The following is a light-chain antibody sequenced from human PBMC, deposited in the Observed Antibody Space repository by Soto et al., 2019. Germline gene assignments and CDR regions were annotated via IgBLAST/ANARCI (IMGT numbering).Light chain of an antibody. J-gene: IGLJ2*01. CDR2: EVS. Sequence: QSVLTQPASVSGSPGQSITISCTGTSSDVGAYNYVSWYQQHPGKAPKLMIFEVSDRPSGVSNRFSGSKSGNTASLTISLLQSEYEADYYCTSYTSSNTLVFGGGTKLTVL. CDR3: TSYTSSNTLV. V-gene: IGLV2-14*01. CDR1: SSDVGAYNY.